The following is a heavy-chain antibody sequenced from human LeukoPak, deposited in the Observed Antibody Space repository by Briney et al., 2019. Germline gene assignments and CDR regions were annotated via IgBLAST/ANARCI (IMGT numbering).Heavy chain of an antibody. Sequence: GGSLRLSCAASGFTFNRYGMHWVRQAPGKGLEWVAVAYGDGSDKYYADSVKGRFTISKDLSQNTLYMQMNSLRAEDTAMYYCATGSGHYYDHWGQGTLLTVSS. J-gene: IGHJ4*02. D-gene: IGHD3-22*01. V-gene: IGHV3-33*01. CDR1: GFTFNRYG. CDR2: AYGDGSDK. CDR3: ATGSGHYYDH.